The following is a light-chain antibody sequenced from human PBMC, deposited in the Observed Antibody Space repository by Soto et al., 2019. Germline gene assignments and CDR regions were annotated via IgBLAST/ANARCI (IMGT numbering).Light chain of an antibody. CDR1: QSVSNNY. Sequence: ESLLTQSPTTVSLSPVAIATLSCRASQSVSNNYLAWYQQKPGQAPRLLIYGASNRATGIPDRFSGSGSGTDFTLTISRLEPEDFAVYYCQQYGSSGTFGQGTKVDNK. CDR3: QQYGSSGT. CDR2: GAS. J-gene: IGKJ1*01. V-gene: IGKV3-20*01.